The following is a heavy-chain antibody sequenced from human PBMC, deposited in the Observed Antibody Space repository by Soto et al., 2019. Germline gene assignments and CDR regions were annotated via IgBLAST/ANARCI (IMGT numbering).Heavy chain of an antibody. V-gene: IGHV4-30-4*01. Sequence: PSETLSLTCTVSGGSISSGYYYWSWIRQPPWKGLEWLGYIYYSGSSYYNPSLKSRVTISVDTSKNQFSLKLSSVTAADTAVYYCARDRERGYSYGYFDYWGQGTLVTV. CDR3: ARDRERGYSYGYFDY. CDR2: IYYSGSS. D-gene: IGHD5-18*01. CDR1: GGSISSGYYY. J-gene: IGHJ4*02.